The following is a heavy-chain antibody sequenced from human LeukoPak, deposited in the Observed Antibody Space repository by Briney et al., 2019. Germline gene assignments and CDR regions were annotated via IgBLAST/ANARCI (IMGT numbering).Heavy chain of an antibody. D-gene: IGHD6-19*01. Sequence: GGSLRLSCAASGFTFSGYAMHWVRQAPGKGLEWVAVIWYDGSNVNYVDSVKGRFTISRDNAKNSLDLQVNSLRAEDTAVYYCARVFGGAVADYWGQGTLVTVSS. CDR3: ARVFGGAVADY. V-gene: IGHV3-33*01. CDR1: GFTFSGYA. CDR2: IWYDGSNV. J-gene: IGHJ4*02.